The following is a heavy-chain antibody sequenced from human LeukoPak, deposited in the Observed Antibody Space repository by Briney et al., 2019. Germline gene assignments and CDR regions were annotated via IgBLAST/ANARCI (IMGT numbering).Heavy chain of an antibody. D-gene: IGHD3-22*01. CDR1: GFTFSSYA. V-gene: IGHV3-23*01. Sequence: GGSLRLSCAASGFTFSSYAMSWVRQAPGKGLEWVSAISGSGGSTYYADSVKGRFTISRDNSKNTLYLQMNSLRAEDTAVYYCAKDALGPYYDSSGYYFDYWGQGTLVTVSS. CDR2: ISGSGGST. J-gene: IGHJ4*02. CDR3: AKDALGPYYDSSGYYFDY.